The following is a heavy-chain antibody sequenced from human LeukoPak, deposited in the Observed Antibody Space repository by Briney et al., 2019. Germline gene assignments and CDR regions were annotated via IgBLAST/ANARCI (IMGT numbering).Heavy chain of an antibody. J-gene: IGHJ4*02. CDR1: GGSLSTTSW. V-gene: IGHV4-4*02. CDR3: ARDNPRTTGYSSGSTFDF. CDR2: VYYTGGGNN. D-gene: IGHD6-19*01. Sequence: KTSGTLSLTCTVSGGSLSTTSWWVWLRQPPGKGLEWIGEVYYTGGGNNNYNPSLKSRATISIDTSRSQFSLKLRSVTAADTAVYFCARDNPRTTGYSSGSTFDFWGQGILVTVSS.